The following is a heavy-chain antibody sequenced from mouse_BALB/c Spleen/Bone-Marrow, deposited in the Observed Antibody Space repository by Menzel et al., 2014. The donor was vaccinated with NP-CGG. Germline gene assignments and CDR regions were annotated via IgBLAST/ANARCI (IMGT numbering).Heavy chain of an antibody. CDR1: GYTFTGYY. V-gene: IGHV1S56*01. Sequence: QVQLQQSGPELVEPGASVRISCKASGYTFTGYYIHWVKQRPGQGLEWIGWIYPGNVNTKYNEKFKGKATLTADKSSSTAYMQRSCRTSEDAALYFCARGGWLRDAMGYLGQGTSVTVS. J-gene: IGHJ4*01. D-gene: IGHD2-2*01. CDR2: IYPGNVNT. CDR3: ARGGWLRDAMGY.